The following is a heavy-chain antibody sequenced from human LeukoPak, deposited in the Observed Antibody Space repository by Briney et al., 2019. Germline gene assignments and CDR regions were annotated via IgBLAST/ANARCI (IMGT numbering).Heavy chain of an antibody. D-gene: IGHD5-24*01. CDR3: ASRKKGMATAGFDY. V-gene: IGHV5-51*01. CDR1: GYSFTNYW. CDR2: IYPGDSDT. J-gene: IGHJ4*02. Sequence: GESLKISCKGSGYSFTNYWIGWVRQMPGKGLEWMGIIYPGDSDTRYSPSFQGQVTISAEKSISTAYLQWSSLKASDTALCYCASRKKGMATAGFDYWGQGTLVTVSS.